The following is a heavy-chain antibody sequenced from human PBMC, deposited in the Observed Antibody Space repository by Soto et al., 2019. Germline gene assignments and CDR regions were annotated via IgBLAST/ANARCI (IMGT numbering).Heavy chain of an antibody. CDR1: GGSISGSSYY. CDR2: IFYSGTT. J-gene: IGHJ4*02. D-gene: IGHD3-10*01. Sequence: SETLSLTCTVSGGSISGSSYYWGWVRQPPGKGLEWIGNIFYSGTTYYNPSLKSRVTISVDTSKNQFSLKLRSVTAADTAVYYCESSESYDQSDYWGQGTLVTVSS. V-gene: IGHV4-39*01. CDR3: ESSESYDQSDY.